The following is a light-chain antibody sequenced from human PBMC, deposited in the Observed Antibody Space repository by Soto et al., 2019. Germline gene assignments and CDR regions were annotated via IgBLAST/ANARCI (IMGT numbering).Light chain of an antibody. CDR1: QSVSSSY. CDR3: QQYGSSSYT. Sequence: SPGERATLSCRASQSVSSSYLAWYQQKPGQAPRLLIYGASSRATGIPDRFSGSGSGTDFTLTISRLEPEDFAVYYCQQYGSSSYTFGQGTRLEIK. J-gene: IGKJ5*01. V-gene: IGKV3-20*01. CDR2: GAS.